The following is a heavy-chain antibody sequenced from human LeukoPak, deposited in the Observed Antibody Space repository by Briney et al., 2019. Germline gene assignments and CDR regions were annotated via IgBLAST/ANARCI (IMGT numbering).Heavy chain of an antibody. CDR3: ARVSDTSGYSYGSIDY. J-gene: IGHJ4*02. D-gene: IGHD5-18*01. CDR2: ISSTLSYI. V-gene: IGHV3-21*01. Sequence: PGRSLRLSCAASGFTFSSYSMNSVRQAPGKGLEWISSISSTLSYIYYADSLKGRFTISRDNAKNSLYLQMNTLRAEETAVYYCARVSDTSGYSYGSIDYWGQGTLVTVSS. CDR1: GFTFSSYS.